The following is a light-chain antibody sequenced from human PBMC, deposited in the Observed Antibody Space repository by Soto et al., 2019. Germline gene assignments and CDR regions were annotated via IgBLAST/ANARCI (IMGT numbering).Light chain of an antibody. CDR1: QSVSSSY. CDR3: QQYGSSPLIT. J-gene: IGKJ5*01. V-gene: IGKV3-20*01. CDR2: GAS. Sequence: EIVLTQSPSTLSLSPGDRATLSCRASQSVSSSYLAWYQKKPGQAPRLXIYGASSRATGIPDRFSGSGSGTDFTLTISRLETEDFAVYYCQQYGSSPLITFGQGTRLEIK.